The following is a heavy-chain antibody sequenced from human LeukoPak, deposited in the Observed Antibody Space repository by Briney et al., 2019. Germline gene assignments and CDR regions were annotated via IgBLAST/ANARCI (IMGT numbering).Heavy chain of an antibody. CDR1: GFTFSSYS. J-gene: IGHJ4*02. CDR2: ISSSSSYI. D-gene: IGHD3-16*01. CDR3: ARDLGALYLPRGGYYYFDY. V-gene: IGHV3-21*01. Sequence: KPGGSLRLSCAASGFTFSSYSMNWVRQAPGKGLEWVSSISSSSSYIYYADSVKGRFTISRDNAKNSLYLQMNSLRAEDTAVYYCARDLGALYLPRGGYYYFDYWGQGTLVTVSS.